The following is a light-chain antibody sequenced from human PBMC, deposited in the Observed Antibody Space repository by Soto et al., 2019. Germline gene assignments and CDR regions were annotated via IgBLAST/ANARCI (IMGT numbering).Light chain of an antibody. V-gene: IGLV2-14*01. J-gene: IGLJ2*01. CDR3: CSYKSISTGVL. CDR1: SSDVGDYSY. Sequence: QSALTQPASVSGSPGQSITISCTGASSDVGDYSYVSWYQHHPGQAPELLIYEVSNRPSGVSHRFSGSKSGNTASLTISGLQAEDEADYYCCSYKSISTGVLFGGGTKLTVL. CDR2: EVS.